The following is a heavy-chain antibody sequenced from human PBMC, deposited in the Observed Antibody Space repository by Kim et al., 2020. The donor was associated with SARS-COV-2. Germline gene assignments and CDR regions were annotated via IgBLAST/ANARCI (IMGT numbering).Heavy chain of an antibody. V-gene: IGHV4-34*01. Sequence: SETLSLTCAVYGGSFSGYYWSWIRQPPGKGLEWIGEINHSGSTNYNPSLKSRVTISVDTSKNQFSLKLSSVTAADTAVYYCARHPRLGVGINWFDPWGQG. CDR3: ARHPRLGVGINWFDP. CDR2: INHSGST. D-gene: IGHD3-10*01. CDR1: GGSFSGYY. J-gene: IGHJ5*02.